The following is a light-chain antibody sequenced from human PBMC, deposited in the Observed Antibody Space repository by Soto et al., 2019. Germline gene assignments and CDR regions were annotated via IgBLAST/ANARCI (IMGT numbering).Light chain of an antibody. V-gene: IGLV2-8*01. J-gene: IGLJ2*01. CDR1: SSDVGGYNY. CDR3: SSYAGSKTL. CDR2: EVS. Sequence: QSVLTQPPSASGSPGQSVTISCTGTSSDVGGYNYVSWYQQHPGKAPKLMIYEVSKRTSGVPDRFSGSKSGNTASLTVSGLQAEDEADYYCSSYAGSKTLFGGGTKLTVL.